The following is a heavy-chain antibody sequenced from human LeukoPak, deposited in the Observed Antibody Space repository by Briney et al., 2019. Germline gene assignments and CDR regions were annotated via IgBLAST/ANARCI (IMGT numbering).Heavy chain of an antibody. D-gene: IGHD3-10*02. CDR3: ARDRGLLGSGSYYCYGMDV. J-gene: IGHJ6*02. CDR1: GFTVSSNY. CDR2: IYSGGST. V-gene: IGHV3-53*01. Sequence: GGSLRLSCAASGFTVSSNYMSWVRQAPGKGLEWVSVIYSGGSTYYADSVKGRFTISRDNSKNTLYLQMNSLRAEDTAVYYCARDRGLLGSGSYYCYGMDVWGQGTTVTVSS.